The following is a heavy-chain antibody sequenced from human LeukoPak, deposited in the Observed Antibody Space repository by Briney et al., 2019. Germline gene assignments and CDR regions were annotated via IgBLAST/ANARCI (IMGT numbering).Heavy chain of an antibody. Sequence: SETLSLTCTVSGSSIRTYTHWGWIRQPPGKGLEWVGSIHHTGKTYYNPSLESRVTISVDTSKNQFSLKLSSVTAADTAVYYCARHGGSDYDSSGYYYIGFDPWGQGTLVTVSS. CDR2: IHHTGKT. CDR1: GSSIRTYTH. D-gene: IGHD3-22*01. CDR3: ARHGGSDYDSSGYYYIGFDP. V-gene: IGHV4-38-2*02. J-gene: IGHJ5*02.